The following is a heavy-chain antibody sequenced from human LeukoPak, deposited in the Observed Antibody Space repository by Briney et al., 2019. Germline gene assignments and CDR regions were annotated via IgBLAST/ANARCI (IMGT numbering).Heavy chain of an antibody. Sequence: GGSLRLSCAASGFTFRRYWMSWVRQAPGKGLEWVANIKQEGSEKYYVDSVKGRFIISRDNAKNSLFLQMNSVTAEDTAVYFCARGVDGHGDSDYSYYYGVDGWGQGTTVTVSS. V-gene: IGHV3-7*04. J-gene: IGHJ6*02. D-gene: IGHD4-17*01. CDR1: GFTFRRYW. CDR2: IKQEGSEK. CDR3: ARGVDGHGDSDYSYYYGVDG.